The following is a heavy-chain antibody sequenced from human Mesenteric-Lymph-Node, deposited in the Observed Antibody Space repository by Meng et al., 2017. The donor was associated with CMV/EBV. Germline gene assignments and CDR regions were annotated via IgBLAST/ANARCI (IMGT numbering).Heavy chain of an antibody. Sequence: GESLKISCTASGFTFGIHAMHWIRQAPGKGLEWVALISYDGSNEYYADSVRGRFTIYRDNAKNSVYLQMNSLRAEDTAVYYCAKDLDTYRYTPSSPFDYWGQGTLVTVSS. V-gene: IGHV3-30-3*01. CDR2: ISYDGSNE. J-gene: IGHJ4*02. CDR1: GFTFGIHA. D-gene: IGHD2-2*02. CDR3: AKDLDTYRYTPSSPFDY.